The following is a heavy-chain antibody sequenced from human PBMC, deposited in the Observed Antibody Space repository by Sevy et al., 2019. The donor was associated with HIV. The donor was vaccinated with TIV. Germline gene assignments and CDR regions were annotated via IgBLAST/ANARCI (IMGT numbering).Heavy chain of an antibody. CDR1: GFTVSVHY. V-gene: IGHV3-66*01. CDR3: ARAPPYCGGGSCHFES. D-gene: IGHD2-15*01. J-gene: IGHJ4*02. Sequence: GGSLRLSCAASGFTVSVHYMSWVRQAPGKGLQWVSMVYTGGNTYYADSVRGRFSISRDKSKNTLFLQMTSLRVDDTAMYYCARAPPYCGGGSCHFESWGQGTLVTVSS. CDR2: VYTGGNT.